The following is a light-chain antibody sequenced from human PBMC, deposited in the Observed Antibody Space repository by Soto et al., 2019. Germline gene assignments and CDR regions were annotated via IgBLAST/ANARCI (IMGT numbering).Light chain of an antibody. CDR3: QQYGSSPWT. V-gene: IGKV3-20*01. CDR2: GAS. CDR1: QSVSSSY. J-gene: IGKJ5*01. Sequence: EIVLTHSPGSLSLSPCERATLSFSASQSVSSSYLAWYQQKPGQAPRLLIYGASSRATGIPDRFSGSGSGTDFTLTISRLGPEDFAVYYCQQYGSSPWTFGQGTRLEIK.